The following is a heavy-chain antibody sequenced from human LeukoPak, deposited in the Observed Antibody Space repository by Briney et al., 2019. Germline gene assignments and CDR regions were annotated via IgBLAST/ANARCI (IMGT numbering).Heavy chain of an antibody. D-gene: IGHD3-22*01. CDR1: GFTVSSNY. J-gene: IGHJ4*02. CDR3: ARDQTLYDSSGYDY. CDR2: TYSGGST. V-gene: IGHV3-66*02. Sequence: GGSLRLSCAASGFTVSSNYMSWVRQAPGKGLEWVSVTYSGGSTYYADSVKGRFTISRDNSKNTLYLQMNSLRAEDTAVYYCARDQTLYDSSGYDYWGQGTLVTVSS.